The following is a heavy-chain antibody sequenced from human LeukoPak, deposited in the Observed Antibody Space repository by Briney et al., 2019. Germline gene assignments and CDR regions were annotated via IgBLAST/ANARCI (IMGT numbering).Heavy chain of an antibody. Sequence: GGSLRLFCAASGFTFSSYWMNWDRQAPGKGLEWVASINHNGNVNYYMDSVKGRFTISRDNAKDSLYLQMSNLRAEDTAVYFCARGGGLDVWGQGATVTVSS. V-gene: IGHV3-7*03. CDR2: INHNGNVN. CDR1: GFTFSSYW. CDR3: ARGGGLDV. D-gene: IGHD3-16*01. J-gene: IGHJ6*02.